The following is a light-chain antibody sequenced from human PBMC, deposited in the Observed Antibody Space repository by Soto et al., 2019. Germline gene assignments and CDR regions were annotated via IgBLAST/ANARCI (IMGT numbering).Light chain of an antibody. CDR3: NSYTSSTTYV. J-gene: IGLJ1*01. CDR1: SSDVGPYNY. Sequence: QSALTQPASVSGSPGQSITISCTGTSSDVGPYNYVSWYQQHPGKAPKLIIYDVLNRPSGVSNRFSGSKSGNTASLTITGLQAEDDADYYCNSYTSSTTYVFGTGTKLTVL. CDR2: DVL. V-gene: IGLV2-14*01.